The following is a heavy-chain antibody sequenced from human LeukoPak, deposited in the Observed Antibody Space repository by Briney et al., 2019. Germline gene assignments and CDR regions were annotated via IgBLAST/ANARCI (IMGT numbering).Heavy chain of an antibody. Sequence: ASVKVSCKVSGDTLTDLPMHWVRQAPGKGLEWMGGLDPENGETIYAQNFQGRVTMTEDTSTDTAYMELSSLRSEDTAVYYCARYSGSFPGWLDPWGQGTLVTVSS. V-gene: IGHV1-24*01. CDR3: ARYSGSFPGWLDP. CDR2: LDPENGET. J-gene: IGHJ5*02. CDR1: GDTLTDLP. D-gene: IGHD1-26*01.